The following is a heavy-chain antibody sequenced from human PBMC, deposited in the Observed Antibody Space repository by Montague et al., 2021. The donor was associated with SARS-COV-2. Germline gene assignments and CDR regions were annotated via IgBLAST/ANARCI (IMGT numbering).Heavy chain of an antibody. J-gene: IGHJ6*03. CDR1: GGSFSTYS. V-gene: IGHV4-34*01. D-gene: IGHD3-10*01. Sequence: SETLSLTCAVHGGSFSTYSWNWIRQPPGKGLEWIGEIHHGGSTNSNPSLKSRVTISADTSTTQFSLKLTSVAAADTAVYYCARLGDGVVPSPILGVGPYYSYYYVDDWGKGTTVTVSS. CDR2: IHHGGST. CDR3: ARLGDGVVPSPILGVGPYYSYYYVDD.